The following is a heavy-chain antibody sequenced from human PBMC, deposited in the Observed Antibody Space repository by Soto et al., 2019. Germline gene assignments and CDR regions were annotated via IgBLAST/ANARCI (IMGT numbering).Heavy chain of an antibody. CDR1: GGSFSGYY. J-gene: IGHJ4*02. V-gene: IGHV4-34*01. D-gene: IGHD1-1*01. CDR2: INHSGST. CDR3: ARAGLGVPGDNWDY. Sequence: SETLSLTCAVYGGSFSGYYWSWIRQPPGKGLEWIGEINHSGSTNYNPSLKSRVTISVDTSKNQFSPKLSSVTAADTAVYYCARAGLGVPGDNWDYWGQGTLVTVSS.